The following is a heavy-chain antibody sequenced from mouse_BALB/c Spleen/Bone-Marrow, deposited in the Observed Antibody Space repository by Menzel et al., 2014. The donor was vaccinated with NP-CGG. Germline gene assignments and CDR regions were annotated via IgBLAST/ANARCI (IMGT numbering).Heavy chain of an antibody. V-gene: IGHV1S34*01. CDR1: GYSFTGYY. J-gene: IGHJ3*01. CDR3: ARSRDYGTSKSAWFAY. Sequence: LVKTGASVKISCKASGYSFTGYYMHWVKQSHGKSLEWIGYISCYNSATSYNQKLRGKATFTVDTSSSTAYMQFNSLTSEDSAVYYCARSRDYGTSKSAWFAYWGQGTLVTVSA. CDR2: ISCYNSAT. D-gene: IGHD1-1*01.